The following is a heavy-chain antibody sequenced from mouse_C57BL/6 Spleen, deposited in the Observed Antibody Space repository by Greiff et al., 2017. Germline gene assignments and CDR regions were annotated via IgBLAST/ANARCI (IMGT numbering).Heavy chain of an antibody. Sequence: EVMLVESGGGLVKPGGSVKLSCAASGFTFSSYAMSWVRQTPEKRLEWVATISDGGSYTYYPDNVKGRFTITRDNAKNNPYLQMSHLKSEDTAMYDCAREGAYYSSYGYYFDYWGQGTTLTVAS. CDR1: GFTFSSYA. CDR2: ISDGGSYT. D-gene: IGHD2-5*01. V-gene: IGHV5-4*01. J-gene: IGHJ2*01. CDR3: AREGAYYSSYGYYFDY.